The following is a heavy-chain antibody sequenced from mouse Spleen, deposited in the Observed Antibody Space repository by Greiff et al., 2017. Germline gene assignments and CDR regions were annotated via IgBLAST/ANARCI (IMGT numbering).Heavy chain of an antibody. CDR1: GYTFTSYW. Sequence: VQLQQSGAELVKPGASVKLSCKASGYTFTSYWMQWVKQRPGQGLEWIGEIDPSDSYTNYNQKFKGKATLTVDTSSSTAYMQLSSLTSEDSAVYYCARKGDYGNPLDYWGQGTTLTVSS. CDR3: ARKGDYGNPLDY. CDR2: IDPSDSYT. J-gene: IGHJ2*01. V-gene: IGHV1-50*01. D-gene: IGHD2-1*01.